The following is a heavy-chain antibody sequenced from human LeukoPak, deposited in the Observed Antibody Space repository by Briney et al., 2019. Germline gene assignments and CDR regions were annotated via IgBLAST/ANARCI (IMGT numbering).Heavy chain of an antibody. Sequence: PGGSLRLSCAASGFTVSSNYMSWVRRAPGKGLEWVSVIYSGGSTYYADSVKGRFTISRDNSKNTLYLQMNSLRAEDTAVYYCARDHDSSDDHNFDYWGQGTLVTVSS. V-gene: IGHV3-66*01. J-gene: IGHJ4*02. CDR3: ARDHDSSDDHNFDY. CDR1: GFTVSSNY. CDR2: IYSGGST. D-gene: IGHD3-22*01.